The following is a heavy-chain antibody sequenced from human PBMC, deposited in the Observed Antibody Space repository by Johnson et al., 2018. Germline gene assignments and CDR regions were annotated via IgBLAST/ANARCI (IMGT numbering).Heavy chain of an antibody. J-gene: IGHJ1*01. CDR2: ISRNGDST. D-gene: IGHD3-22*01. CDR1: GFTFSTYA. Sequence: VQLVQSGGGLVQPGGSLRLSCAASGFTFSTYAMHWVRQAPGKGLEYVSTISRNGDSTYYANAVKGRFTISRDNSKNTLYLQMASLSAEDMAVYSCARDTSGYSYEYSQYWGQGTLVTVAA. V-gene: IGHV3-64*01. CDR3: ARDTSGYSYEYSQY.